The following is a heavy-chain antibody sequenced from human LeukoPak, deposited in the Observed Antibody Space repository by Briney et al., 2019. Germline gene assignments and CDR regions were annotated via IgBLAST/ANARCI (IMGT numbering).Heavy chain of an antibody. CDR3: ARVYASGSYYNRPFDF. V-gene: IGHV1-69*13. J-gene: IGHJ4*02. D-gene: IGHD3-10*01. CDR2: IIPIFASA. CDR1: GASFSNYA. Sequence: PVKVSCKASGASFSNYAISWVRQAPGQGLEWMGGIIPIFASANYAQKFEGRVTITADESTRTAYMELSSLRSEDTAVYYCARVYASGSYYNRPFDFWGQGTLVTVSS.